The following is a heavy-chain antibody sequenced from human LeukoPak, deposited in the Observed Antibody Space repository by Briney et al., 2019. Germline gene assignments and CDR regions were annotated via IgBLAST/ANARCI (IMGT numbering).Heavy chain of an antibody. CDR3: GRLDSNYVCDY. Sequence: SQTLSLTCTVSGRSISSDYGSWIRQPPGKGLEWIGYIYYSVSTSYNPSLKSRVTISVDTLKSQFSLKLSSVTAADTAVYYCGRLDSNYVCDYWGQGTLVTVSS. D-gene: IGHD4-11*01. V-gene: IGHV4-59*08. CDR2: IYYSVST. J-gene: IGHJ4*02. CDR1: GRSISSDY.